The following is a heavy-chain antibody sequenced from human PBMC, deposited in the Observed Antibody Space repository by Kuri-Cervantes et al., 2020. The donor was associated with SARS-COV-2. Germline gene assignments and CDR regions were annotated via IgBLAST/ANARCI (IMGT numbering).Heavy chain of an antibody. CDR1: GFTFSDYY. J-gene: IGHJ6*02. CDR3: ARGARKNYDILTGYYWYYGMDV. V-gene: IGHV4-34*01. CDR2: INHSGST. D-gene: IGHD3-9*01. Sequence: ESLKISCAASGFTFSDYYMNWVRQAPGKGLEWIGEINHSGSTNYNPSLKSRVTISVDTSKNQFSLKLSSVTAADTAVYYCARGARKNYDILTGYYWYYGMDVWGQGTTVTVSS.